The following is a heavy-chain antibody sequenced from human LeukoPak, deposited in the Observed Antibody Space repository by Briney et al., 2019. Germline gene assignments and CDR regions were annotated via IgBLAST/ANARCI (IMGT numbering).Heavy chain of an antibody. Sequence: GGSLRLSCAASGFTFSSYAMSWVRQAPGKGLEWVSAISDSGGSTYYADSVKGRFTISRDNSKNTLYLQMNSLRAEDTAVYYCAKATEDIVVVVAATPIYFQHWGQGTLVTVSS. CDR3: AKATEDIVVVVAATPIYFQH. V-gene: IGHV3-23*01. D-gene: IGHD2-15*01. J-gene: IGHJ1*01. CDR2: ISDSGGST. CDR1: GFTFSSYA.